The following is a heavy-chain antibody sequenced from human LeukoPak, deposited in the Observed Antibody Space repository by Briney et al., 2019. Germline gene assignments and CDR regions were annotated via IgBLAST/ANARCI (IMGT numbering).Heavy chain of an antibody. V-gene: IGHV3-21*06. J-gene: IGHJ4*02. CDR1: GFTFSSYG. D-gene: IGHD3-3*01. CDR3: ARQYYDIWSGYYTADYYFDD. CDR2: ISSRSSYI. Sequence: GGSLRLSCAASGFTFSSYGMNWVRQAPGKGLEWVSSISSRSSYIYYADSVKGRFTISRDNAKNSLYLQLDSLRAEDTAVYYCARQYYDIWSGYYTADYYFDDWGQGTLVTASS.